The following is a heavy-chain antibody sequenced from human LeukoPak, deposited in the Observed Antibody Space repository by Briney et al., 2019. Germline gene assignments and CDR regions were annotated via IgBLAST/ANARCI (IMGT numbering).Heavy chain of an antibody. Sequence: GGSLRLSCAASGFTFRSYSMNWLRQAPGKGLEWVSSISSSSCYIYYADSVKGRFTISRDNAKNSLYLQMNSLRAEDTAVYYCARGAHTWGIFGVVNAWGQGTLVTVSS. CDR2: ISSSSCYI. V-gene: IGHV3-21*01. CDR1: GFTFRSYS. CDR3: ARGAHTWGIFGVVNA. D-gene: IGHD3-3*01. J-gene: IGHJ5*02.